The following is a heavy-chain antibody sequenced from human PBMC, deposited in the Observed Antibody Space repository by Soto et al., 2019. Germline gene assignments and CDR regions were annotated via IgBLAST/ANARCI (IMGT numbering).Heavy chain of an antibody. CDR2: IIPILGIA. D-gene: IGHD2-21*02. J-gene: IGHJ3*02. CDR3: ARESRDIVVVTAHDAFDI. Sequence: QVQLVQSGAEVKKPGSSVKVSCKASGRTFSSYTISWVRQAPGQGLEWMGRIIPILGIANYAQKFQGRVTITADKSTSTAYMELSNLRSEDTAVYYCARESRDIVVVTAHDAFDIWGQGTMVTVSS. CDR1: GRTFSSYT. V-gene: IGHV1-69*08.